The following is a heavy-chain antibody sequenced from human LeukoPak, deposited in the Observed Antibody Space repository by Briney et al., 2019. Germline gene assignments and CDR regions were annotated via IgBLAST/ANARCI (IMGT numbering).Heavy chain of an antibody. CDR3: ARGHDYGDYEY. CDR2: IYYSGST. Sequence: SETLSLTCTVSGGSISSYYWSWIRQPPGKGLEWIGYIYYSGSTNYNPSLKSRVTISVDTSKNQFSLKLSSVTAADTAVYYCARGHDYGDYEYWGQGTLVTVSS. D-gene: IGHD4-17*01. CDR1: GGSISSYY. J-gene: IGHJ4*02. V-gene: IGHV4-59*01.